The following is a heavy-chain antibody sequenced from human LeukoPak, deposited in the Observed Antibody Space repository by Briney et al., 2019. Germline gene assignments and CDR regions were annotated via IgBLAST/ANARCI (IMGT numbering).Heavy chain of an antibody. V-gene: IGHV5-51*01. CDR3: ARPLSSGWDGVDS. Sequence: GESLKISCKGCGYSFTSYWIGWVRQMPGKGLEWMGIIYPGDSDTRYSPSFQGQVTISADKSINTAYLQWSSLRASDTAMYYCARPLSSGWDGVDSWGQGTLVTVSS. D-gene: IGHD6-19*01. CDR1: GYSFTSYW. CDR2: IYPGDSDT. J-gene: IGHJ4*02.